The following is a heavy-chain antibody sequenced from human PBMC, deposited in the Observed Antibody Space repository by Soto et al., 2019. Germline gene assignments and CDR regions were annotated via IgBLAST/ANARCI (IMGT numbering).Heavy chain of an antibody. CDR3: AKGFGSIAVAGPNKRVYGYYFDY. V-gene: IGHV3-23*01. D-gene: IGHD6-19*01. CDR1: GFTFSSYA. CDR2: ISGSGGST. J-gene: IGHJ4*02. Sequence: GGSLRLSCAASGFTFSSYAMSWVRQAPGKGLEWVSAISGSGGSTYYADSVKGRFTISRDNSKNTLYLQMNSLRAEDTAVYYCAKGFGSIAVAGPNKRVYGYYFDYWGQGTLVTVSS.